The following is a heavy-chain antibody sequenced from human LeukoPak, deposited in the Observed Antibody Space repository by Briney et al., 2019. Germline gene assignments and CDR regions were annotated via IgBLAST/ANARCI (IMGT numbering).Heavy chain of an antibody. CDR1: GFTFSSYA. Sequence: GGSLRLSCAASGFTFSSYAMHWVRQAPGRGLDWVALIWYDGTNKYYADSVKGRFTVSRDNSKNTLYLQMNSLRAEDTAVYYCAKELDYGGNSPFHYWGQGTLVTVSS. CDR2: IWYDGTNK. CDR3: AKELDYGGNSPFHY. V-gene: IGHV3-30*02. J-gene: IGHJ4*02. D-gene: IGHD4-23*01.